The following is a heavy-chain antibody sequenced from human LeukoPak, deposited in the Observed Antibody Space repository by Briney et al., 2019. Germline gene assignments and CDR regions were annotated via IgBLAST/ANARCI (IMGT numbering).Heavy chain of an antibody. CDR2: ISYDGSNK. J-gene: IGHJ2*01. CDR3: AKDSEIAAAGSYWYFDL. D-gene: IGHD6-13*01. Sequence: GGSLRLSCAASGFTFRSYDMHWVRQAPGKGLQWVAVISYDGSNKYHTDSVKGRFTTSRDNSKNTLYLQMNSLRAEDTAVYYCAKDSEIAAAGSYWYFDLWGRGTLVTVSS. CDR1: GFTFRSYD. V-gene: IGHV3-30*18.